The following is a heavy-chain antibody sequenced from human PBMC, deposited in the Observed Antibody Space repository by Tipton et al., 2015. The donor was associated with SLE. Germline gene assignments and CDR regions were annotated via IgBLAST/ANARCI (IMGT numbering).Heavy chain of an antibody. V-gene: IGHV4-34*01. CDR2: ISDSGST. D-gene: IGHD3-10*01. J-gene: IGHJ4*02. Sequence: TLSLTCAVYGGSFSNNYWWGWVRQPPGKGLEWIGEISDSGSTNYNPSLKSRVTISVDTSKNQFSLKLSSVTAADTAVYYCARTSGSYMDYWGQGTLVTVSS. CDR3: ARTSGSYMDY. CDR1: GGSFSNNY.